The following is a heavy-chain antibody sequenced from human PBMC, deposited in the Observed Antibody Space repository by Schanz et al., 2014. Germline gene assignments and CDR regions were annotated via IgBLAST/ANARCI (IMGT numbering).Heavy chain of an antibody. D-gene: IGHD2-2*01. Sequence: QVQLQESGPGLVKPSETLSLTCTVSGGSIRGYYCSWIRQPPGKGLEWIGYVYYTGSTTYNPSLKSRVTISVVPSKRQFSLKLSSVTAADTAVYYCARQPPPAAIGFFYYGIDVWGQGTTVIVSS. V-gene: IGHV4-59*01. CDR1: GGSIRGYY. J-gene: IGHJ6*02. CDR2: VYYTGST. CDR3: ARQPPPAAIGFFYYGIDV.